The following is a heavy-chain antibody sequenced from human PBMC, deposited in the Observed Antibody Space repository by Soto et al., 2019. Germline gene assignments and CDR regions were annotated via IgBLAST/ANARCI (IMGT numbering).Heavy chain of an antibody. CDR3: ASREIQGPIDY. D-gene: IGHD1-26*01. V-gene: IGHV4-28*01. Sequence: QVQLQESGPGLVKPSDTLSLTCAVSGYSISSSNWWGWIRQPPGKGLEWIGYIYYSGTTYYNPSLKSRVTMSVDTSKNQFSLKLTSVTAVDTAVSYCASREIQGPIDYWGQGTLVTVSS. CDR2: IYYSGTT. J-gene: IGHJ4*02. CDR1: GYSISSSNW.